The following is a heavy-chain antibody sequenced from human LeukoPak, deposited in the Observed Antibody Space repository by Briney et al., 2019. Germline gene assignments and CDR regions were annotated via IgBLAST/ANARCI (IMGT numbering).Heavy chain of an antibody. CDR1: GYTFTGYY. D-gene: IGHD5-12*01. CDR2: INPNSGGT. CDR3: ARDGRGYHGYQGY. V-gene: IGHV1-2*02. J-gene: IGHJ4*02. Sequence: ASVKVSCKASGYTFTGYYMHWVRQAPGQGLEWMGWINPNSGGTNYAQKFQGRVTMTRDTPISTAYMELSRLRSDDTAVYYCARDGRGYHGYQGYWGQGTLVTVSS.